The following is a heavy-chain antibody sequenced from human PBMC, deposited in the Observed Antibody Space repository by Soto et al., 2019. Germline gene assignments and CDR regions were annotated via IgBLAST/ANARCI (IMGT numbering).Heavy chain of an antibody. Sequence: LRLSCAASGFTFSSYAMSWVRQAPGKGLEWVAGIGWDDDKYYGTSLKTRLTISKDTSKNQVVLTMTNMDPVDTATYYCARTPGGYDILTGYYYYYGMDVWGQGTTVTVSS. CDR1: GFTFSSYAM. V-gene: IGHV2-70*10. J-gene: IGHJ6*02. CDR2: IGWDDDK. D-gene: IGHD3-9*01. CDR3: ARTPGGYDILTGYYYYYGMDV.